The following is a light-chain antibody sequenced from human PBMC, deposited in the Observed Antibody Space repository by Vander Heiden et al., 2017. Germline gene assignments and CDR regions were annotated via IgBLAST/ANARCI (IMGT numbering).Light chain of an antibody. CDR1: HSVLETSNNKND. CDR2: WAS. V-gene: IGKV4-1*01. CDR3: QQYYTNPRT. J-gene: IGKJ1*01. Sequence: IVITQTPDSLALYLDERATLTCKSNHSVLETSNNKNDLSWYQLKPGKAPKWLIYWASTWESGVPDRFSGSESGTEFSLTISSLQAEDVAVYYCQQYYTNPRTFGQGTKLEI.